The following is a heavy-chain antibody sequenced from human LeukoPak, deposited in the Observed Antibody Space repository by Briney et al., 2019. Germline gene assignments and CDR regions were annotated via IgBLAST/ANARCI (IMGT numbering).Heavy chain of an antibody. CDR2: IYTSGST. D-gene: IGHD6-13*01. CDR1: VGSISSDTYY. J-gene: IGHJ4*02. V-gene: IGHV4-61*02. Sequence: TLSLTCTVSVGSISSDTYYWSWIRQPAAKGLEWIGRIYTSGSTNYNPSLKSRVTISIDTSKNQFSLKLSSVTAADTALYYCARQVAAAGRIHDYWGQGTLVTVSS. CDR3: ARQVAAAGRIHDY.